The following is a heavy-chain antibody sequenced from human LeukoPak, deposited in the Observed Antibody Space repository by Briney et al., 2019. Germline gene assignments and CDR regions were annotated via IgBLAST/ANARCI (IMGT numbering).Heavy chain of an antibody. Sequence: GGSLRLSCAASGFTFSSYAMSWVRQAPGKGLEWVSAISDSGGSTYYADSVKGRFTISRDNSKNTLYLQMNSLRAEDTALYYCAKASTYYYGSGSYRDYWGQGTLVTVSS. CDR3: AKASTYYYGSGSYRDY. CDR1: GFTFSSYA. V-gene: IGHV3-23*01. J-gene: IGHJ4*02. D-gene: IGHD3-10*01. CDR2: ISDSGGST.